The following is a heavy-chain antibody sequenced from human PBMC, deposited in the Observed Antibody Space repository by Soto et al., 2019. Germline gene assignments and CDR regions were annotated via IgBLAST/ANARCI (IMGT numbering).Heavy chain of an antibody. Sequence: EVQLLESGGGLVQPGRSLRLSCAASGFTFSNYAMSWVRQAPGQGLDWVSAISGSGGTTYYADSVKGRFTISRDNSKNTLFLQMNSLRAEDAAVYYCAKFFVETGSNSGVPWSFHYWGQGTLVTVSS. CDR2: ISGSGGTT. CDR3: AKFFVETGSNSGVPWSFHY. D-gene: IGHD6-25*01. J-gene: IGHJ4*02. V-gene: IGHV3-23*01. CDR1: GFTFSNYA.